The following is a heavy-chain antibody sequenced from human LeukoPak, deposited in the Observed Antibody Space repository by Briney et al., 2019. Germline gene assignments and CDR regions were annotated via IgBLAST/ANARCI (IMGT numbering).Heavy chain of an antibody. D-gene: IGHD3-22*01. CDR2: IYYSGST. CDR1: GGSISSSSYY. CDR3: VRDSGYYYFSFDY. V-gene: IGHV4-39*07. J-gene: IGHJ4*02. Sequence: SETLSLTCTVSGGSISSSSYYWGWIRQPPGKGLEWIGSIYYSGSTYYNPSLKSRVTISVDTSKNQFSLKLSSVTAADTAVYYCVRDSGYYYFSFDYWGQGTLVTVSS.